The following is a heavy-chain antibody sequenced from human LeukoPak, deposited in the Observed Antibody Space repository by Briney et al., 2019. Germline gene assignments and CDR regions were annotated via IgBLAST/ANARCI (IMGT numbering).Heavy chain of an antibody. CDR3: ARGSLGKVDY. V-gene: IGHV3-21*01. J-gene: IGHJ4*02. Sequence: GGSLRLSCAASGFTFSSYSMNWVRQAPGKGLEWASSISSSSSYIYYADSVKGRFTISRDNAKNSLYLQMNSLRAEDTAVYYCARGSLGKVDYWGQGTLVTVSS. D-gene: IGHD7-27*01. CDR1: GFTFSSYS. CDR2: ISSSSSYI.